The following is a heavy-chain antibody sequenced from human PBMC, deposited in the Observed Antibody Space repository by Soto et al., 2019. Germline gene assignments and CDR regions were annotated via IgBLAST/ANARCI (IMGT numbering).Heavy chain of an antibody. V-gene: IGHV1-18*01. D-gene: IGHD2-2*01. J-gene: IGHJ5*02. CDR3: ARDIVVVPAAMPASSWFDP. CDR1: GYTFTSYG. Sequence: GASVKVSCKASGYTFTSYGISWARQAPGQGLEWMGWISAYNGNTNYAQKLQGRVTMTTDTSTSTAYMELRSLRSDDTAVYYCARDIVVVPAAMPASSWFDPWGQGTLVTVSS. CDR2: ISAYNGNT.